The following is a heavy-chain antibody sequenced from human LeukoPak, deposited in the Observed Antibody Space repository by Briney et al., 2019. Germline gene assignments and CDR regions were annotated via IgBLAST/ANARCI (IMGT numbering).Heavy chain of an antibody. V-gene: IGHV4-30-2*01. CDR1: GGSISSGGYS. CDR2: IYHSGST. D-gene: IGHD6-13*01. Sequence: SETLSLTCAVSGGSISSGGYSWSWIRQPPGKGPEWIGYIYHSGSTYYNPSLKSRVTISVDRSKNQFSLKLSSVTAADTAVYYCARGLYSSRLDYWGQGTLVTVSS. J-gene: IGHJ4*02. CDR3: ARGLYSSRLDY.